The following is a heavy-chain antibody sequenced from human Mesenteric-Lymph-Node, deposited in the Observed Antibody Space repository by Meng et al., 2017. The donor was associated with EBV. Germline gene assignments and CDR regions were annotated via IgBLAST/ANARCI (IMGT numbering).Heavy chain of an antibody. Sequence: QDDLEGSGPGLVNPSGTLSLPCDGSGDPISNTNWWNWVRQPPGKGLEWIGEIYHAGRTNYNPSLKSRVTTSVDTSKNQFSLKLSSVTAADTAVYYCARGYYYDSPTFSSPFNWLDPWGQGTLVTVSS. CDR1: GDPISNTNW. CDR3: ARGYYYDSPTFSSPFNWLDP. D-gene: IGHD3-22*01. V-gene: IGHV4-4*02. CDR2: IYHAGRT. J-gene: IGHJ5*02.